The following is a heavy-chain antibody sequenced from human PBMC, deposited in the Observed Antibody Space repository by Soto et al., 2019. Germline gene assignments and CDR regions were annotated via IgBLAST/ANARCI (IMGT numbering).Heavy chain of an antibody. CDR1: GFTFSSYW. CDR2: IKEDGTQK. D-gene: IGHD3-10*02. CDR3: TRYVPAFDI. V-gene: IGHV3-7*04. Sequence: LRLSCGTSGFTFSSYWLSWVRQAPGRGLEWVATIKEDGTQKYYVDSVKGRFTISRDNAKNLMYLQMNSLGVEDTAVYYCTRYVPAFDIWGQGTMVTVSS. J-gene: IGHJ3*02.